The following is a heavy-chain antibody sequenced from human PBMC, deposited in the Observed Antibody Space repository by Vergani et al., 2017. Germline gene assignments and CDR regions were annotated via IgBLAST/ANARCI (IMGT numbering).Heavy chain of an antibody. CDR1: GGTFSSYA. CDR3: ARDRKXPEDRMATINWFDP. D-gene: IGHD5-12*01. J-gene: IGHJ5*02. CDR2: IIPIFGTA. V-gene: IGHV1-69*01. Sequence: QVQLVQSGAEVKKPGSSVKVSCKASGGTFSSYAISWVRQAPGQGLEWMGGIIPIFGTANYAQKFQGRVTITADESTSTAYMELSSLRSEDTAVYYCARDRKXPEDRMATINWFDPWGQGTLVTVSS.